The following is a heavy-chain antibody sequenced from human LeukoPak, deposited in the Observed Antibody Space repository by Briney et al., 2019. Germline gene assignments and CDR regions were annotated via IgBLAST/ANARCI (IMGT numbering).Heavy chain of an antibody. Sequence: ASVKVSCKASGYTFTGYYMHWVRQAPGQGLEWMGWINPNSGGTNYAQKFQGRVTMTRDTSISTAYMELSRLRSDDTAVYYCARDPPYCGGDCYFGYWGQGTLVTVSS. J-gene: IGHJ4*02. CDR2: INPNSGGT. V-gene: IGHV1-2*02. CDR3: ARDPPYCGGDCYFGY. D-gene: IGHD2-21*02. CDR1: GYTFTGYY.